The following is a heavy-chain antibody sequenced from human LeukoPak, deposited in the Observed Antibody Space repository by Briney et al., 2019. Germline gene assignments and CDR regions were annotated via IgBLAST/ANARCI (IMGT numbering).Heavy chain of an antibody. Sequence: GGSLRLSCAASGFTFSSYAMSWVRQAPGKGLEWVSAISGSGGSTYYADSVKGRFTISRDNSKNTLYLQMNSLRAEDTAVYYCAKGQYYYDSSGYHILGYWGPGTLVTVSS. CDR3: AKGQYYYDSSGYHILGY. V-gene: IGHV3-23*01. CDR1: GFTFSSYA. CDR2: ISGSGGST. J-gene: IGHJ4*02. D-gene: IGHD3-22*01.